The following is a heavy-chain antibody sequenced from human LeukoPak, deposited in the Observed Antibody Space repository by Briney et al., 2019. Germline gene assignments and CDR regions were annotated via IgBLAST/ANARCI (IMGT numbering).Heavy chain of an antibody. CDR3: ARDSRSLIDY. V-gene: IGHV3-21*01. J-gene: IGHJ4*02. CDR2: ISSSSSYI. Sequence: GGSLRLSCAASGFTFSSYSMNWVRQTPGKGLEWVSSISSSSSYIYYADSVKGRFTISRDNAKNSLYLQMNSLRAEDTAVYYCARDSRSLIDYWGQGTLVTVSS. D-gene: IGHD3-9*01. CDR1: GFTFSSYS.